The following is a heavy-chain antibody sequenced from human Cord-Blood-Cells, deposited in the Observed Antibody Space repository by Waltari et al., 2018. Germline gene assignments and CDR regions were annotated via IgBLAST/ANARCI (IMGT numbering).Heavy chain of an antibody. Sequence: QVQLVQSGAEVKKPGSPVKVSCKASGGPFSRYAISGVRQAPGQGLECMGGIIPILGIANYAQKFQGRVTITADESTSTAYMELSSLRSEDTAVYYCARDRQAAPNWFDPWGQGTLVTVSS. V-gene: IGHV1-69*04. J-gene: IGHJ5*02. CDR2: IIPILGIA. CDR1: GGPFSRYA. CDR3: ARDRQAAPNWFDP. D-gene: IGHD6-6*01.